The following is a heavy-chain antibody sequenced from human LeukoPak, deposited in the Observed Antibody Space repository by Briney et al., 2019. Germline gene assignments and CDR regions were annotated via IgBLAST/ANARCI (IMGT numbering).Heavy chain of an antibody. V-gene: IGHV3-30*03. D-gene: IGHD4-23*01. CDR2: ISYDGSNK. J-gene: IGHJ4*02. CDR1: GFTFSSYG. Sequence: GGSLRLSCAASGFTFSSYGMHWVRQAPGKGLEWVAVISYDGSNKYYADSVKGRFTISRDNSKNTLYLQMNSLRAEATAVYYCARGRPHGNDYWGQGTLVTVSS. CDR3: ARGRPHGNDY.